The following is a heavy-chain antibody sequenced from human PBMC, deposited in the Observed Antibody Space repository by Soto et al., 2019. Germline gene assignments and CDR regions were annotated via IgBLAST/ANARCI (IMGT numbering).Heavy chain of an antibody. CDR1: GFTFSSYA. D-gene: IGHD1-26*01. Sequence: EVQLLESGGGLVQPGGSLRLSCAASGFTFSSYAMSWVRQAPGKGLEWVSAISGSGGSTYYADSVKGRFTISSDISKNPLYLQMNCLRAEDTAVYYCAEGSSPLFVGAMTYDFDYWGQGTLVTVSS. J-gene: IGHJ4*02. V-gene: IGHV3-23*01. CDR2: ISGSGGST. CDR3: AEGSSPLFVGAMTYDFDY.